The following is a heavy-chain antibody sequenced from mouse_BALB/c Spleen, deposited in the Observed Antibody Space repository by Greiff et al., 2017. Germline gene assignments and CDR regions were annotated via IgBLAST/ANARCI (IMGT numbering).Heavy chain of an antibody. CDR1: GFAFSSYD. D-gene: IGHD2-1*01. V-gene: IGHV5-12-1*01. Sequence: EVQGVESGGGLVKPGGSLKLSCAASGFAFSSYDMSWVRQTPEKRLEWVAYISSGGGSTYYPDTVKGRFTISRDNAKNTLYLQMSSLKSEDTAMYYCASIYYDYFDYWGQGTTLTVSS. CDR2: ISSGGGST. CDR3: ASIYYDYFDY. J-gene: IGHJ2*01.